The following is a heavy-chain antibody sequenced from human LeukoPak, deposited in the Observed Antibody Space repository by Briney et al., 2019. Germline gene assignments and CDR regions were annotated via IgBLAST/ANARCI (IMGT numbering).Heavy chain of an antibody. V-gene: IGHV3-66*01. CDR1: GFTVSSNY. CDR2: IYSGGST. Sequence: PGGPLRLSCAASGFTVSSNYMSWVRQAPGKGLEWVSVIYSGGSTYYADSVKGRFSISRDNSKNTLFLQMNSLRPEDTAVYYCAREISGREFDYWGQGTLVTVSS. J-gene: IGHJ4*02. D-gene: IGHD2-8*02. CDR3: AREISGREFDY.